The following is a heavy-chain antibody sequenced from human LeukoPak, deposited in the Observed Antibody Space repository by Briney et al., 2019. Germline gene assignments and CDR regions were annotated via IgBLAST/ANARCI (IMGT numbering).Heavy chain of an antibody. J-gene: IGHJ5*02. CDR1: GGSIRGTSYY. V-gene: IGHV4-39*01. D-gene: IGHD6-13*01. Sequence: SETLSLTCTVSGGSIRGTSYYWGWIRQPPGKGLEWVGSFDYSGSTYYNASLNSRVTISIDTANKQFSLKLTSVVAADTAVYYCARHGSAGTAWGQGTQVTVSS. CDR2: FDYSGST. CDR3: ARHGSAGTA.